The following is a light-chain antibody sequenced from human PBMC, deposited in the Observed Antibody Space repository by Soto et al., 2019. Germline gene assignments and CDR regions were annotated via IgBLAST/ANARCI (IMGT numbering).Light chain of an antibody. Sequence: IVLTQSPVTLSLSPGERATLSCRASQPVSNQLAWYQQKPGQAPRLLIYDASRRVTGIPARFSGSGSGTDFTLTHSSLEPEDFAVYYCQQRAGSSTFGQGTRLEIK. CDR3: QQRAGSST. J-gene: IGKJ5*01. CDR2: DAS. CDR1: QPVSNQ. V-gene: IGKV3-11*01.